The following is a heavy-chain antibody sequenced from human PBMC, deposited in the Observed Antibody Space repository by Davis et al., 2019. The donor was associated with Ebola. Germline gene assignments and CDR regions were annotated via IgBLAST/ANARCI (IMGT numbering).Heavy chain of an antibody. CDR2: VYDSGST. CDR3: ARHEYQLPLDY. CDR1: GGSMSSGSYY. V-gene: IGHV4-31*03. J-gene: IGHJ4*02. D-gene: IGHD2-2*01. Sequence: MPSETLSLTCSVSGGSMSSGSYYWSWIRQHPGKGLEWIGYVYDSGSTYYNPSLKSRVSISLDTSQNQLSLNLNSVTAADTAVYYCARHEYQLPLDYWGQGTLVTVSS.